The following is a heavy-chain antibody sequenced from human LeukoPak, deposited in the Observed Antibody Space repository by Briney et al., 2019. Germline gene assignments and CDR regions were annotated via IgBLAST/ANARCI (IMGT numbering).Heavy chain of an antibody. Sequence: GESLKISCKGSGYSFTNYWIGWVRQMPEKGLEWMGIIYPGDSDTRYRPSFQDQVTISADKSISTAYLQWSSLKASDTAMYYCARLPLITMMRGVTTTSFDYWGQGTLVTVSS. J-gene: IGHJ4*02. D-gene: IGHD3-10*01. CDR2: IYPGDSDT. CDR3: ARLPLITMMRGVTTTSFDY. CDR1: GYSFTNYW. V-gene: IGHV5-51*01.